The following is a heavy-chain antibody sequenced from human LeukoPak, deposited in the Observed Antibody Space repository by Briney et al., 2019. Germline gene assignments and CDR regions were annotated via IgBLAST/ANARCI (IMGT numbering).Heavy chain of an antibody. CDR1: GGSISSGDYY. CDR3: ARDGGMRGVDY. J-gene: IGHJ4*02. Sequence: PSETLSLTCTVSGGSISSGDYYWSWIRQPPGKGLEWIGYIYYSGSTYYNPSLKSRVTISVDTSKNQFSLKLSSVTAADTAVYYCARDGGMRGVDYWGQGTLVTVSS. V-gene: IGHV4-30-4*01. D-gene: IGHD3-16*01. CDR2: IYYSGST.